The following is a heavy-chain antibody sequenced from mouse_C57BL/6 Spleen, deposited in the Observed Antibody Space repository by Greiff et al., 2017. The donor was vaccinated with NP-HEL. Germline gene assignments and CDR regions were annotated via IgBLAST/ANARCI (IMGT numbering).Heavy chain of an antibody. D-gene: IGHD1-1*01. J-gene: IGHJ1*03. V-gene: IGHV1-15*01. CDR2: IDPETGGT. CDR1: GYTFTDYE. CDR3: TRGPYYYGSTFDV. Sequence: QVQLQQSGAELVRPGASVTLSCKASGYTFTDYEMHWVKQTPVHGLEWIGAIDPETGGTAYNQKFKGKAILTADKSSSTAYMELRSLTSEDSAVYYCTRGPYYYGSTFDVWGTGTTVTVSS.